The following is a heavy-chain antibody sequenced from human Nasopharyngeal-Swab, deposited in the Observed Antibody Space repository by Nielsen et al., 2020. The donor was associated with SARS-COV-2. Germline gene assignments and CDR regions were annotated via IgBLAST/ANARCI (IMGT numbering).Heavy chain of an antibody. CDR2: IYYSGST. Sequence: ESLKISCAASGFTFSSYAMSWVRQAPGKGLEWIGYIYYSGSTNYNPSLKSRVTISVDTSKNQFSLKLSSVTAADTAVYYCARLKGTGGDYATYMDVWGQGTTVTVSS. V-gene: IGHV4-59*01. J-gene: IGHJ6*02. D-gene: IGHD4-17*01. CDR3: ARLKGTGGDYATYMDV. CDR1: GFTFSSYA.